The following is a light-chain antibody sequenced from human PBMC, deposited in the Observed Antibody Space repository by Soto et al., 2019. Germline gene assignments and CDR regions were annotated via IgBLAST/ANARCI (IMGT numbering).Light chain of an antibody. J-gene: IGKJ2*01. CDR2: DTS. CDR1: QTFSNY. Sequence: DIQMTQSPSSLSASIGDRVTITCRASQTFSNYLHWYQQKPGKAPKLLIYDTSTLQSEDPSRFSGSGSGIDLTFTINSLQPEYFASYYCHQSSITPYTFGQGHKLEIK. V-gene: IGKV1-39*01. CDR3: HQSSITPYT.